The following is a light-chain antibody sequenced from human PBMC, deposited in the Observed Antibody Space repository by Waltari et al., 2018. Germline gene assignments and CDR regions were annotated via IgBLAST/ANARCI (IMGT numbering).Light chain of an antibody. Sequence: QSALTQPASVSGSPGQSITISCTGTSSHVGAYNFVSWYQQHPGKAPHLIIYEVSERPPGVSNRFSGSKSDNTASLTISGLQAEDEADYYCSSYTTSTAPGVFGAGTKVTVL. V-gene: IGLV2-14*01. CDR3: SSYTTSTAPGV. J-gene: IGLJ1*01. CDR2: EVS. CDR1: SSHVGAYNF.